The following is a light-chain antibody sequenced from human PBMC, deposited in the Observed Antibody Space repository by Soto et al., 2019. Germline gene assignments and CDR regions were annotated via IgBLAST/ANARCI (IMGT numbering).Light chain of an antibody. Sequence: EIVLTQSPGTLSLSPGERATLSCRASQSVSSSYLAWYQQKPGQAPRLLIYGASSRATGIPDRFSGSGSGTDFTLTISRLDPEDFAVYYCHQYHSPPQTFGQGTKVDIK. V-gene: IGKV3-20*01. CDR2: GAS. CDR3: HQYHSPPQT. CDR1: QSVSSSY. J-gene: IGKJ2*01.